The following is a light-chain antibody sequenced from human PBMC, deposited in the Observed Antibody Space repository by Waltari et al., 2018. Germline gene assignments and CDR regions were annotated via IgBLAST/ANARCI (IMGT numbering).Light chain of an antibody. J-gene: IGKJ3*01. CDR1: QSVLHSPSSRNS. CDR2: WAS. CDR3: QQYYIPPFT. V-gene: IGKV4-1*01. Sequence: DIVMTLSPDSLAVSLGGRATSNYKSRQSVLHSPSSRNSFGWYQQKPGQPPKLLIYWASTRVSGVPDRFSGSGSGTDFTLTISSLQAEDVAVYYCQQYYIPPFTFGPGTKVDI.